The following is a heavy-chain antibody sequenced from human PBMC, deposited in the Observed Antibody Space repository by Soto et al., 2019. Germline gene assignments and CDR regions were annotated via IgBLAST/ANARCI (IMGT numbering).Heavy chain of an antibody. CDR1: GYTFTNYD. CDR2: ISTYTGNT. Sequence: QVHLVQSGAEVKKPGASVKVSCKASGYTFTNYDINWVRQAPGQGLEWMGWISTYTGNTNYAQKLQGRVTMTTDTPTSTAYMELRSLRSDETAVYYCAGGYYYGSGRPTPGGMDVWGQGTTVTVSS. D-gene: IGHD3-10*01. V-gene: IGHV1-18*01. J-gene: IGHJ6*02. CDR3: AGGYYYGSGRPTPGGMDV.